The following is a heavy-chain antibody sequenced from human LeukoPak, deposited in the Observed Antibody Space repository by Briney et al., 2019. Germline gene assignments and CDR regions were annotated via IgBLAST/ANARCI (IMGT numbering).Heavy chain of an antibody. CDR2: FYYSWST. J-gene: IGHJ5*02. D-gene: IGHD3-3*01. Sequence: SETLSLTCTVSGGSISSYYWSWIRQPPGKGLEWIGYFYYSWSTNYNPSLKSRATISVDTSKNHFSLRLSSVTAADTAVYYCARMSPPNDFWSGNQGWFDPWGQGILVTVPS. CDR3: ARMSPPNDFWSGNQGWFDP. V-gene: IGHV4-59*01. CDR1: GGSISSYY.